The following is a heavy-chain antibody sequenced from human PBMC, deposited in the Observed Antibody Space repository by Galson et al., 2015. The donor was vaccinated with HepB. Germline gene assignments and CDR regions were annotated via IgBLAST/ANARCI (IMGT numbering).Heavy chain of an antibody. J-gene: IGHJ5*02. V-gene: IGHV3-21*06. CDR3: ARDWGIAVSGTWWFDP. Sequence: SLRLSCAASKFTFRNYNMNWVRQTPGKGMEWVASINYNSDNINYADSVKGRFTISRDNAKNSLYLQMNSLRAEDTAVYYCARDWGIAVSGTWWFDPWGQGTLVTVSS. CDR1: KFTFRNYN. D-gene: IGHD6-19*01. CDR2: INYNSDNI.